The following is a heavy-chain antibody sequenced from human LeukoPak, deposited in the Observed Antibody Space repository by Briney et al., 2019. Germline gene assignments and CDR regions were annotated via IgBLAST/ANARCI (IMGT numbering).Heavy chain of an antibody. CDR1: GYTFISYD. Sequence: ASVKVSCKASGYTFISYDINWVRQATGQGLEWMGWMSPNSGNTGYAQKFQGRITMTKSTSISTAYMELSDLESEDTAVYYCARTPPDYGIDYWGQGTLVTVSS. CDR2: MSPNSGNT. CDR3: ARTPPDYGIDY. J-gene: IGHJ4*02. D-gene: IGHD4-17*01. V-gene: IGHV1-8*01.